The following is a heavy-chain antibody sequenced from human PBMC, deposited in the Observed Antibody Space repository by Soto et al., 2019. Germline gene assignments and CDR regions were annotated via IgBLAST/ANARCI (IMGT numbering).Heavy chain of an antibody. D-gene: IGHD3-10*01. J-gene: IGHJ6*03. V-gene: IGHV3-48*01. CDR1: GFTFSSYS. Sequence: GGSLRLSCAASGFTFSSYSMNWVRQAPGKGLEWVSYISSSSSTIYYADSVKGRFTISRDNAKNSLYLQMNSLRAEDTAVYYCARDPALWFGELLSGDSSYYYYMDVWGKGTTVTVSS. CDR3: ARDPALWFGELLSGDSSYYYYMDV. CDR2: ISSSSSTI.